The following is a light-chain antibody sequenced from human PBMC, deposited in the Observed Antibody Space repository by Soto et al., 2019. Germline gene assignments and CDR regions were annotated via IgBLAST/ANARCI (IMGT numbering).Light chain of an antibody. CDR1: QSLLHTNGHKY. J-gene: IGKJ1*01. Sequence: DIVLTQSPLSLPVTPGEPASISCRSSQSLLHTNGHKYLDWYLHKPGQSPQLLVWLGSNRAAGVYDXXSGSGSGTHFTLNISRVEAEDVGVYYCMHGLQTPWTFGQGTTVDIK. V-gene: IGKV2-28*01. CDR2: LGS. CDR3: MHGLQTPWT.